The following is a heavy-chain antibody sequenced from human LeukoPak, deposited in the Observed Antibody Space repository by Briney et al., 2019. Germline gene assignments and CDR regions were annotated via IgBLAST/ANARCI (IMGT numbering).Heavy chain of an antibody. CDR3: ARLVRYGDYVFDY. CDR1: GFTFSSYE. V-gene: IGHV3-48*03. J-gene: IGHJ4*02. CDR2: ISSSGATT. Sequence: GGSLRLSCAASGFTFSSYEMNWVRQAPGKGLEWVSYISSSGATTYYADSVKGRFTISRDNAKNSLYLQMNSLRAEDTAVYYCARLVRYGDYVFDYWGQGTLVTVSS. D-gene: IGHD4-17*01.